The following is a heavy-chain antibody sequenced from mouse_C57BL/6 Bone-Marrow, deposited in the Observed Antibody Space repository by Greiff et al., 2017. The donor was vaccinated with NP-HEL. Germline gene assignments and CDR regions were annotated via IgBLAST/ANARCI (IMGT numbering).Heavy chain of an antibody. Sequence: QVQLQQSGAELVRPGSSVKLSCKASGYTFTSYWMHWVKQRPIQGLEWIGNIDPSDSETHYNQKFKDKATLTVDKSSSTAYMQLSSLTSEEAAVYYCARSDSNYEFAYWGKGTLVTVAA. J-gene: IGHJ3*01. CDR2: IDPSDSET. D-gene: IGHD2-5*01. CDR1: GYTFTSYW. V-gene: IGHV1-52*01. CDR3: ARSDSNYEFAY.